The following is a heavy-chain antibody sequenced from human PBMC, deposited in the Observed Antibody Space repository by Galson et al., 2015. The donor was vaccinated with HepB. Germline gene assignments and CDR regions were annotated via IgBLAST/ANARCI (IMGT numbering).Heavy chain of an antibody. J-gene: IGHJ6*02. V-gene: IGHV6-1*01. CDR3: ASGVDV. Sequence: CAISGDSVSSNNAVWNWIRQSPSRGFEWLGRTYYRSNWRPDSALFVKSRISINADVSKNQISLQLNSMTPEDTAIYYCASGVDVWGQGTTVTVS. CDR1: GDSVSSNNAV. CDR2: TYYRSNWRP.